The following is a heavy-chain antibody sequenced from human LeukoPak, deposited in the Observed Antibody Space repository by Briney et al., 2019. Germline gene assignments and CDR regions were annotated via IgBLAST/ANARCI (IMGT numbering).Heavy chain of an antibody. D-gene: IGHD3-3*01. CDR3: ARDSRTYDFWSGYPPYFDY. CDR2: MNPSGGTT. J-gene: IGHJ4*02. V-gene: IGHV1-46*01. Sequence: ASVKVSCKASGYTFTNYAINWVRQAPGQGLEWMGKMNPSGGTTTYAQKFQGRVTMTRDTPTSTVYMELSSLRSEDTAVYYCARDSRTYDFWSGYPPYFDYWGQGTLVTVSS. CDR1: GYTFTNYA.